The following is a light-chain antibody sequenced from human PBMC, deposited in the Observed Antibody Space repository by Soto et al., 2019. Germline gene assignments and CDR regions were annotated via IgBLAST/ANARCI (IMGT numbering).Light chain of an antibody. Sequence: EIVMTQAPATLSVSPGERHTLSCRASQSVSSNLAWYQQKPGQAPRLXXYGASTRATGIPARFSGSGYGTEFTLTISSLQSEDFAVYYCQQYNNWPPWTFGQGTKVDIK. CDR3: QQYNNWPPWT. V-gene: IGKV3-15*01. J-gene: IGKJ1*01. CDR1: QSVSSN. CDR2: GAS.